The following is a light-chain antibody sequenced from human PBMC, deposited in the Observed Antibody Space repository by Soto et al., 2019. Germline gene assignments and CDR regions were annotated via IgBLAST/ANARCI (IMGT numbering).Light chain of an antibody. CDR3: PQYSSFPPT. CDR1: QSISSW. CDR2: KAS. V-gene: IGKV1-5*03. Sequence: DILMTQSPSTLSASVGDRVTITCRASQSISSWLAWYQQKPGKAPNLLIYKASSLQAGVPSRFSGSRSGTEFTLNISSLQSDDFDTYHCPQYSSFPPTFGGGTKVEIK. J-gene: IGKJ4*01.